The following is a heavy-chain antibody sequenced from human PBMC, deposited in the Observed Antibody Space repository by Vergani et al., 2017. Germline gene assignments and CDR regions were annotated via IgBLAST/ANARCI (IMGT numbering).Heavy chain of an antibody. Sequence: EVQLLESGGGLVQPGGSLRLSCTASGFTFGDYAMSWVRQAPGKGLEWVGFIRSKAYGGTPEYAASVKGRFTISRDDSKSIAYLQMNSLKTEDTAVYYCTRDKHYDFWSGYYTYYYYYMDVWGKGTTVTVSS. CDR2: IRSKAYGGTP. J-gene: IGHJ6*03. D-gene: IGHD3-3*01. V-gene: IGHV3-49*04. CDR1: GFTFGDYA. CDR3: TRDKHYDFWSGYYTYYYYYMDV.